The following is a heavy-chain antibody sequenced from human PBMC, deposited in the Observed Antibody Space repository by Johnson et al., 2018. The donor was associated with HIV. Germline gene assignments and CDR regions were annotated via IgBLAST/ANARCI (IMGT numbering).Heavy chain of an antibody. CDR1: GFTFSSYG. Sequence: QVQLLESGGGVVQPGRSLRLSCAASGFTFSSYGIHWVRQAPGKGLEWVAVIWYDGSNKYYADSVKGRFTISRDNSKNTLYLQMNSLRAEDTAGYYCAKAFVRYSSPPDAFDIWGQGTMVTVSS. J-gene: IGHJ3*02. V-gene: IGHV3-33*06. CDR2: IWYDGSNK. CDR3: AKAFVRYSSPPDAFDI. D-gene: IGHD6-13*01.